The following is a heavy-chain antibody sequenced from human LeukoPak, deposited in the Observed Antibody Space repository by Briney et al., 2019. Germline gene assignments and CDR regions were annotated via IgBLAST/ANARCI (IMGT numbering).Heavy chain of an antibody. CDR3: ARENRDGYNPYNWFDP. D-gene: IGHD5-24*01. CDR1: GFSFGSYW. CDR2: IKQEGSEK. Sequence: GESLRLSCAASGFSFGSYWMSWVRQAPGKGLEWVANIKQEGSEKFYADSVKGRFTISRDNAKNSLYLQMNSLRAEDTGIYYCARENRDGYNPYNWFDPWGQGTLVTVSS. J-gene: IGHJ5*02. V-gene: IGHV3-7*01.